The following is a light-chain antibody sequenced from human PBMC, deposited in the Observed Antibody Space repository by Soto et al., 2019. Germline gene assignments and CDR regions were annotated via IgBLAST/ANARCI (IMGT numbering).Light chain of an antibody. Sequence: DIQMTQSPSSLSASVGDRVTITCQASHDIRNFLNWYHQKPGKAPKLLISGASNLEEGVTSRFSGSGSGTDFTFSITSLQPEDSGTDHCQQYDKLPLNFGGGNRVEIK. CDR3: QQYDKLPLN. J-gene: IGKJ4*01. CDR1: HDIRNF. V-gene: IGKV1-33*01. CDR2: GAS.